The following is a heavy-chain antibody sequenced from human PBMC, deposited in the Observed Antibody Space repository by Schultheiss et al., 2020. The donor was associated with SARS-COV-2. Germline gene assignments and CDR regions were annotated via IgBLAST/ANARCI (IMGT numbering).Heavy chain of an antibody. Sequence: GGSLRLSCAASGFTFSSYAMSWVRQAPGQGLEWVSTISGSGGSTYYADSVKGRFTISRDNSKNTLYLQMNSLRAEDTAIYYCAKGDDFWSGYSHYFDYWGQGTLVTVSS. V-gene: IGHV3-23*01. CDR3: AKGDDFWSGYSHYFDY. CDR2: ISGSGGST. CDR1: GFTFSSYA. D-gene: IGHD3-3*01. J-gene: IGHJ4*02.